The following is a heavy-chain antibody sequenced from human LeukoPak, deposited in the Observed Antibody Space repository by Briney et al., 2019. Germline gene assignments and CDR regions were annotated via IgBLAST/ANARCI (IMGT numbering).Heavy chain of an antibody. CDR1: GYTFTSYA. CDR2: INAGNGNT. V-gene: IGHV1-3*01. Sequence: GASVKVSCKASGYTFTSYAMHWVRQAPGQRLEWMGWINAGNGNTKYSQEFQGRVTITRDTSASTAYMELSSLRSEDTAVYYCARDAGPGVVVTAILHGMDVWGQGTTVTVSS. D-gene: IGHD2-21*02. CDR3: ARDAGPGVVVTAILHGMDV. J-gene: IGHJ6*02.